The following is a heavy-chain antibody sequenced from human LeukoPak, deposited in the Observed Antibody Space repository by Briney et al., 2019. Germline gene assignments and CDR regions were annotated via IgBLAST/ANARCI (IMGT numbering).Heavy chain of an antibody. J-gene: IGHJ3*02. Sequence: GRSLRLSCAASGFTFSSYAMHWVRQATGKGLEWVSAIGTAGDTYYPGSVKGRFTISRENAKNSLYLQMNNLRAGDTAVYYCARGADYSSSWYRESDAFDIWGQGTLVTVSS. CDR2: IGTAGDT. V-gene: IGHV3-13*04. CDR3: ARGADYSSSWYRESDAFDI. D-gene: IGHD6-13*01. CDR1: GFTFSSYA.